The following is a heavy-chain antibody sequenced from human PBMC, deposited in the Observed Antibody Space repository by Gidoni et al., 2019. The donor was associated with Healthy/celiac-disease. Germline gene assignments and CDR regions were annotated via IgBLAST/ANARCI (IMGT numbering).Heavy chain of an antibody. CDR3: ASIPFWSGYYIDY. D-gene: IGHD3-3*01. J-gene: IGHJ4*02. CDR2: VFHSGST. V-gene: IGHV4-38-2*01. CDR1: GYPISSGYY. Sequence: QVQLQESGPGLVKPSETLSLTCAASGYPISSGYYWGWIRQPPGKGLEWMGRVFHSGSTYYNPSLKSRVTISVDTSKNQFSLKLSSVTAADTAVYYCASIPFWSGYYIDYWGQGTLVTVSS.